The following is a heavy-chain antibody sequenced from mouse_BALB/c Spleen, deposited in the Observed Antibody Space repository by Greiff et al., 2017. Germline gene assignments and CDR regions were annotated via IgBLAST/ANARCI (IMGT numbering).Heavy chain of an antibody. J-gene: IGHJ2*01. D-gene: IGHD1-1*01. CDR3: ARGYGSSYEGY. V-gene: IGHV14-3*02. CDR1: GFNIKDTY. CDR2: IDPANGNT. Sequence: VQLQQSGAELVRSGASVKLSCTASGFNIKDTYMHWVKQRPEQGLEWIGRIDPANGNTKYDPKFQGKATITADTSSNTAYLQLSSLTSEDTAVYYCARGYGSSYEGYWGQGTTLTVSS.